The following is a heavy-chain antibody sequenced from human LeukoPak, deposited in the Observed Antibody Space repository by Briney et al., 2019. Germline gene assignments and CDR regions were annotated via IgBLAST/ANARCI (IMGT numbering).Heavy chain of an antibody. Sequence: GGSLRLSCAASGFTFGSCAMNWVRQSPGKGLEWVSAISGSGSGTYYADSVEGRFTISRDNSKNTLYLQMNSLRAEDTALYYCAKDRPPTYYDFWSGSYYFDYWGQGTLVTVSS. CDR1: GFTFGSCA. J-gene: IGHJ4*02. D-gene: IGHD3-3*01. CDR3: AKDRPPTYYDFWSGSYYFDY. CDR2: ISGSGSGT. V-gene: IGHV3-23*01.